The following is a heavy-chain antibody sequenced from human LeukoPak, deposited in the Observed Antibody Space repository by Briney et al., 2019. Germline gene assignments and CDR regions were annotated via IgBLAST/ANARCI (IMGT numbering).Heavy chain of an antibody. CDR1: GFTFSSYA. Sequence: GGSLRLSCAASGFTFSSYAMHWVRQAPGKGLEWVAVISYDGSNKYYADSVKGRFTISRDNSKNTLYLQMNSLRAENTAVYYCARDDYIDVWGKGTTVTVSS. V-gene: IGHV3-30*04. J-gene: IGHJ6*03. CDR2: ISYDGSNK. CDR3: ARDDYIDV.